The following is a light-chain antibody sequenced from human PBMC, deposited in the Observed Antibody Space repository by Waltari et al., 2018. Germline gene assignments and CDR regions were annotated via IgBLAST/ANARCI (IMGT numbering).Light chain of an antibody. CDR1: QSISSY. V-gene: IGKV1-39*01. J-gene: IGKJ1*01. CDR2: AAS. Sequence: DIQMTQSPSSLSASVGDRVTITCRASQSISSYLNWYQQKPGKAPTLLIYAASSLQSGVPSRFSGSGSGTDFTLTISSLQPEDFATYYCQQSYITPPWTFGQGTKVEIK. CDR3: QQSYITPPWT.